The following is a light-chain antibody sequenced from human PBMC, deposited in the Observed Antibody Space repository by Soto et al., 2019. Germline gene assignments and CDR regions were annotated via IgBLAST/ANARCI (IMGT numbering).Light chain of an antibody. Sequence: QSVLTQPPSVSGAPGQRVTISCTGSSSNIGAGYDVHWYQQLPGTAPKLPIYGNSNRPSGVPDRFSGSKSGTSASLAITGLQAEDEADYYCQSYDSSLSAVFGTGTKVTVL. CDR2: GNS. V-gene: IGLV1-40*01. CDR1: SSNIGAGYD. CDR3: QSYDSSLSAV. J-gene: IGLJ1*01.